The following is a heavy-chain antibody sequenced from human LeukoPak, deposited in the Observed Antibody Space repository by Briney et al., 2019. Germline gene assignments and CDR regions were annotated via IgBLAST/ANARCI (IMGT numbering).Heavy chain of an antibody. CDR3: ARARDIVVVPAAMGYYYGMDV. D-gene: IGHD2-2*01. Sequence: SETLSLTCTVSGGSISSYYWSWIRQPPGKGLEWIGYIYYSGSTNYNPSLKSRVTISVDTSKSQFSLKLSSVTAADTAVYYCARARDIVVVPAAMGYYYGMDVWGQGTTVTVSS. CDR1: GGSISSYY. CDR2: IYYSGST. V-gene: IGHV4-59*01. J-gene: IGHJ6*02.